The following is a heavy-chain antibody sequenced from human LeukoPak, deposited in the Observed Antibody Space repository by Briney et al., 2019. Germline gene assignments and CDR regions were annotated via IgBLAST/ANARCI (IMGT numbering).Heavy chain of an antibody. V-gene: IGHV1-69*04. J-gene: IGHJ4*02. D-gene: IGHD3-22*01. CDR1: GGTFSSYA. CDR3: ARYRDYYDSSGYLDH. Sequence: GASVKVSCKASGGTFSSYAISWVRQAPGQGLEWMGRIIPILGIANYAQKFQGRVTITADKSTSTAYMELSSLRSEDTAVYYCARYRDYYDSSGYLDHWGPGSLVTVSS. CDR2: IIPILGIA.